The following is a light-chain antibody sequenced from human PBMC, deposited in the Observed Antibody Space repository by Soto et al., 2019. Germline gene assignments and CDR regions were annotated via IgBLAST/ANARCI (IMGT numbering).Light chain of an antibody. CDR3: QTWGTGIRV. CDR1: GGHSSYA. CDR2: LNSDGSH. Sequence: QAVVTQSPSVSASLGASVKVTCTLSGGHSSYAIAWHQQQPEKGPRYLMKLNSDGSHTKGDGIPDRFSGSSSGAERYLTISSLQSEDEADYYCQTWGTGIRVFGGGTKLTVL. V-gene: IGLV4-69*01. J-gene: IGLJ3*02.